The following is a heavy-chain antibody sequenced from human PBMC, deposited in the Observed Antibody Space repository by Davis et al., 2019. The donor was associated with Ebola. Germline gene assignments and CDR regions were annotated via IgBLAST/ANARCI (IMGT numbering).Heavy chain of an antibody. CDR1: GGTFSSYA. D-gene: IGHD3-22*01. V-gene: IGHV1-69*13. J-gene: IGHJ4*02. CDR3: ARVGNPYYFDDSGYYCDY. CDR2: IIPIFGTA. Sequence: SVKVSCKASGGTFSSYAISWVRQAPGQGLEWMGGIIPIFGTANYAQKFQGRVTITADESTSTAYMELSSLRSEDTAVYYCARVGNPYYFDDSGYYCDYWGRGTLVTVSS.